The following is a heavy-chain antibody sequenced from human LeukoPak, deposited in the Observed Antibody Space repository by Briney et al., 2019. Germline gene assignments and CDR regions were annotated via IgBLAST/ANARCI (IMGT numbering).Heavy chain of an antibody. CDR1: GYSFTNYW. V-gene: IGHV5-51*01. D-gene: IGHD3-22*01. Sequence: GESLKISCKGSGYSFTNYWIGWVRQMPGKGLEWMGIIYPGDSDTRYGPSFQGQVTISADKSISTAYLQWSSLKASDSAMYYCATLSSGFYYDYFDYWGQGTLVSVSS. CDR3: ATLSSGFYYDYFDY. CDR2: IYPGDSDT. J-gene: IGHJ4*02.